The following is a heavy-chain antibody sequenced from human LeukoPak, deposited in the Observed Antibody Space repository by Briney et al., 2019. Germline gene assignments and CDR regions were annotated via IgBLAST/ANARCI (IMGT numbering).Heavy chain of an antibody. CDR1: GGSISSGGYS. J-gene: IGHJ4*02. CDR3: ARVMTTFVHFDY. D-gene: IGHD3-16*01. V-gene: IGHV4-30-2*01. Sequence: SETLSLTCAVSGGSISSGGYSWSWIRQPPGKGLEWIGYIYHSGSTNYNPSLKSRVTISVDKSKNQFSLKLSSVTAADTAVYYCARVMTTFVHFDYWGQGTLVTVSS. CDR2: IYHSGST.